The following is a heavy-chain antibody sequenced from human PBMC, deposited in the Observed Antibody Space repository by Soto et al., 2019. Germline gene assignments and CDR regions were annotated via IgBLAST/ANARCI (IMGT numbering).Heavy chain of an antibody. D-gene: IGHD3-22*01. CDR2: IYYSGST. CDR1: GGSISSYY. V-gene: IGHV4-59*01. CDR3: ARDRWYYYDSSGYYYAGWFDP. J-gene: IGHJ5*02. Sequence: SETLSLTCTVSGGSISSYYWSWIRQPPGKGLEWIGYIYYSGSTNYNPSLKSRVTISVDTSKNQFSLKLSSVTAADTAVYYCARDRWYYYDSSGYYYAGWFDPWGQGTLVTVYS.